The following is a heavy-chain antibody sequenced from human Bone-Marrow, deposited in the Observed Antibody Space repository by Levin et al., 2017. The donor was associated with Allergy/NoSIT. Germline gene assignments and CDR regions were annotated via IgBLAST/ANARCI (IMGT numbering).Heavy chain of an antibody. CDR1: GFSLSPSGMC. D-gene: IGHD5-12*01. Sequence: SGHTLVKPTQTLTLTCTFSGFSLSPSGMCVSWIRQPPGKALEWLARIDWDDDKYYSTSLKTRLTISKDTSKNQVVLTMTNMDPVDTATYYCARTAQDLRLAAFDIWGQGTMVTVSS. CDR2: IDWDDDK. V-gene: IGHV2-70*11. J-gene: IGHJ3*02. CDR3: ARTAQDLRLAAFDI.